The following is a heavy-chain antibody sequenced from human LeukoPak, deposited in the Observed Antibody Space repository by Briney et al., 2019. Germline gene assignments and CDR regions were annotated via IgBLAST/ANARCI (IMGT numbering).Heavy chain of an antibody. CDR3: ARFRSSGWYSLDY. Sequence: ASVKVSCKASGYTFSAYYIHWVRQAPGQGLEWMGWINPNSGGTNYAQKFQGRVTMTRDTSTNTAYMELSRLTSDDTAVYYCARFRSSGWYSLDYWGQGTLVTVSS. D-gene: IGHD6-19*01. V-gene: IGHV1-2*02. CDR2: INPNSGGT. CDR1: GYTFSAYY. J-gene: IGHJ4*02.